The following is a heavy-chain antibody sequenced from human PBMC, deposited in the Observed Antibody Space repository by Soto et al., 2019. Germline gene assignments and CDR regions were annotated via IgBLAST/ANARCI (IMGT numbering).Heavy chain of an antibody. V-gene: IGHV1-3*01. D-gene: IGHD3-3*01. J-gene: IGHJ6*03. CDR3: ARGPITIFGVATTYYYYYMDV. CDR2: INAGNGNT. Sequence: ASVKVSCKASGYTFTSYAMHWVRQAPGQRLEWMGWINAGNGNTKYSQKFQGRVTITRNTSASTAYMELSSLRSEDTAVYYCARGPITIFGVATTYYYYYMDVWGKGTTVTVSS. CDR1: GYTFTSYA.